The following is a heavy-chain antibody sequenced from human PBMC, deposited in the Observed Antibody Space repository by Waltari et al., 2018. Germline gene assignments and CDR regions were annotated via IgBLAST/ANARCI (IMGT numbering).Heavy chain of an antibody. D-gene: IGHD2-2*01. CDR2: AHTSGRT. CDR3: AGDRAIGLFFDY. J-gene: IGHJ4*02. CDR1: GDSISSNYW. V-gene: IGHV4-4*02. Sequence: QVQLQESGPGLVKPSGTLSPTCAVSGDSISSNYWWSWVRQSPGKGLEWIGKAHTSGRTHYNPSLQSRVTISVDKSKSQFSLNLNSVTAADTAVYYCAGDRAIGLFFDYWGQGTLVTVSS.